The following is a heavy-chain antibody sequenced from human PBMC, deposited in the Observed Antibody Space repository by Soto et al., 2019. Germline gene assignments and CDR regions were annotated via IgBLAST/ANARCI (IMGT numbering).Heavy chain of an antibody. V-gene: IGHV4-59*01. Sequence: SETLSLTCTVSGGSISSYYWSWIRQPPGKGLEWIGYIYYSGSTNYNPSLKSRVTISVDTSKNQFSLKLSSVIAADTAVYYCARDSRDFWSGYTYYYGMDVWGQGTTVTVSS. CDR1: GGSISSYY. J-gene: IGHJ6*02. D-gene: IGHD3-3*01. CDR3: ARDSRDFWSGYTYYYGMDV. CDR2: IYYSGST.